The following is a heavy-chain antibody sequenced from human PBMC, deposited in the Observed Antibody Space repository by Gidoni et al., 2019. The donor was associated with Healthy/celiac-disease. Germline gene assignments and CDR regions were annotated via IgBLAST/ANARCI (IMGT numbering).Heavy chain of an antibody. J-gene: IGHJ4*02. D-gene: IGHD3-22*01. CDR2: ISSSSRYI. Sequence: EVHLVASGGGRGKPRGSLRLSCAASGLTLSSYSMNWVRQAPGKGLGWVSSISSSSRYIYCEDSVKGRFTICRDNAKNTLYLQVYRLGAEDTAVYYCARDLGSMGDYDSSGPGYWGQGTLVTVSS. CDR3: ARDLGSMGDYDSSGPGY. V-gene: IGHV3-21*01. CDR1: GLTLSSYS.